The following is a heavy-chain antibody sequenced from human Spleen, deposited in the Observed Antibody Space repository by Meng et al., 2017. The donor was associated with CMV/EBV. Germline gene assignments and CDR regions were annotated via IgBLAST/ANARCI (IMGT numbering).Heavy chain of an antibody. CDR3: ARDMGRGSGFDY. Sequence: SLKISCAASGFIVSSNYMTWVRQTPGKGLEWVSLIYSGGATYYTDSVKGRFTISRDTSKNTLYLQMNSLRAEDTAIYYCARDMGRGSGFDYWGQGTLVTVSS. CDR2: IYSGGAT. V-gene: IGHV3-53*01. D-gene: IGHD3-10*01. J-gene: IGHJ4*02. CDR1: GFIVSSNY.